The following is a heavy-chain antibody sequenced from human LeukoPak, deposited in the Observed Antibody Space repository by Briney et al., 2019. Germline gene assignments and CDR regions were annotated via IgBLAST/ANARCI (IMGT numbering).Heavy chain of an antibody. D-gene: IGHD6-19*01. CDR1: GYTLTSYG. CDR3: ARNISAGVDY. Sequence: ASVKVSCKATGYTLTSYGLSWVRQAPGQGLEWMGWITPYNGCAKYAQKFHGRVTMTTDTSTSTAYMELRSLRSDDTAVYYCARNISAGVDYWGQGTLVTVSS. CDR2: ITPYNGCA. V-gene: IGHV1-18*01. J-gene: IGHJ4*02.